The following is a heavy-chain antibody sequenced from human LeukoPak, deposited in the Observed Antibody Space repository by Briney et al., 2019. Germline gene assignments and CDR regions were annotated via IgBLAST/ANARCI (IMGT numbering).Heavy chain of an antibody. V-gene: IGHV3-23*01. Sequence: PGGSLRLSCAAPGLTFSNYAMTWVRQAPGKGLEWDSSISVNGRTVVYTDSVKGRFTTSRDNSKNILYLHINSLRAEDTALYYCTRDPNGDYIGAFDPWGQGTLVTVSS. D-gene: IGHD4-17*01. CDR2: ISVNGRTV. CDR1: GLTFSNYA. J-gene: IGHJ5*02. CDR3: TRDPNGDYIGAFDP.